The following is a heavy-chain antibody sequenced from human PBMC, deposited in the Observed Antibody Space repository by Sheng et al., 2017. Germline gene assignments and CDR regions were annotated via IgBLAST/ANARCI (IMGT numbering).Heavy chain of an antibody. CDR3: ARDLGYCSGGSCVWLDP. Sequence: QVQLQQWGAGLLKPSETLSLTCAVYGGSFSGYYWSWIRQPPGKGLEWIGEINHSGSTNYNPSLRSRVTISVDTSKNQFSLKLSSVTAADTAVYYCARDLGYCSGGSCVWLDPWGQGTLVTVSS. CDR2: INHSGST. D-gene: IGHD2-15*01. J-gene: IGHJ5*02. CDR1: GGSFSGYY. V-gene: IGHV4-34*01.